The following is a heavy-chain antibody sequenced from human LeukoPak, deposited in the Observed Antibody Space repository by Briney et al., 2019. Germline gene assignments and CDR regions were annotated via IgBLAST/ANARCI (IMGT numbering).Heavy chain of an antibody. CDR1: GGSISSSNW. CDR2: NFHSGST. V-gene: IGHV4-4*02. J-gene: IGHJ4*02. CDR3: ARAVKYYYDRSDEYFDY. Sequence: SGTLSLTCAVSGGSISSSNWWSWVRQPPGKGLEWIGENFHSGSTNYNPSLKSRVTISVDKSKNQFSLKLSSVTAADTAVYYCARAVKYYYDRSDEYFDYWGQGTLVTVSS. D-gene: IGHD3-22*01.